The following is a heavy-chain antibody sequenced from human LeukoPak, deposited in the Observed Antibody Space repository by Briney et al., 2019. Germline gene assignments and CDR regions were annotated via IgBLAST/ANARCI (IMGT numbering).Heavy chain of an antibody. Sequence: ASVKVSCKASGYTFTSYYLHWVRQAPGQGLEWMGIINPSTGNTNYARKFQGRVTMTRDTSTSTVYMELSSLRSEYTAVYYCAREESGGYFDYWGQGTVVTVSS. CDR2: INPSTGNT. D-gene: IGHD2-8*02. V-gene: IGHV1-46*01. CDR1: GYTFTSYY. CDR3: AREESGGYFDY. J-gene: IGHJ4*02.